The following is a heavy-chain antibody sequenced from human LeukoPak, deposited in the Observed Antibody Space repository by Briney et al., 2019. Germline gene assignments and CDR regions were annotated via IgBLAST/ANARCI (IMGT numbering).Heavy chain of an antibody. CDR1: GYTFTRYY. Sequence: ASVKVSCKASGYTFTRYYMHWVRQAPGQGLEWMGIINPSGGSTSYAQKFQGRVTMTRDTSTSTVYMELSSLRSEDTAVYYCARDLDADCSGGNCYALRYWGQGTLVTVSS. CDR2: INPSGGST. D-gene: IGHD2-15*01. V-gene: IGHV1-46*01. CDR3: ARDLDADCSGGNCYALRY. J-gene: IGHJ4*02.